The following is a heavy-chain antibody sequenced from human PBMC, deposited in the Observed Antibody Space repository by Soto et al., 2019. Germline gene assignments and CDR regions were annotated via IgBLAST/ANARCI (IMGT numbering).Heavy chain of an antibody. CDR3: PQSASASPYKGGIDY. Sequence: GGSLRLSCAASGFTFSSYGMHWVRQAPGKGLEWVAVVSKDGTSEYYADSVKGRFTISRDNSKNTLYLQMSNLRAGDTAIYYSPQSASASPYKGGIDYWGLGSLVTVSS. CDR1: GFTFSSYG. CDR2: VSKDGTSE. J-gene: IGHJ4*02. V-gene: IGHV3-30*03. D-gene: IGHD3-10*01.